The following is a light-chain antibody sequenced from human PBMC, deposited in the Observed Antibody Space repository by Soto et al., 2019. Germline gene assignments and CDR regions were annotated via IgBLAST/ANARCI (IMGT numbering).Light chain of an antibody. CDR2: AAS. CDR3: QHYNSYPFT. CDR1: QGISNY. J-gene: IGKJ3*01. V-gene: IGKV1-16*01. Sequence: DIQMTQSPSSLSASVGDRVTITCRASQGISNYLAWFQQKPGKAPKSLIYAASSLQSGVPSRFSGSGSGTASTLAISSLLPDYFASYCRQHYNSYPFTFGPGTKVDIK.